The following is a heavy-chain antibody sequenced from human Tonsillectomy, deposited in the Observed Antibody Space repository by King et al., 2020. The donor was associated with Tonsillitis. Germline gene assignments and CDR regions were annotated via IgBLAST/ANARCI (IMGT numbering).Heavy chain of an antibody. J-gene: IGHJ6*02. D-gene: IGHD4-17*01. Sequence: QLQESGPGLVKPSETLSLTCTVSGGSISNYYWSWIRQPPGKGLEWIGYIYYSGSTNYNPSLKSRVTISVGTSKNQFSLKLSSVTAADTAVYYCARSISGDDGDYGVPIGYYFYYGLDVWGQGTTVTVSS. V-gene: IGHV4-59*01. CDR1: GGSISNYY. CDR3: ARSISGDDGDYGVPIGYYFYYGLDV. CDR2: IYYSGST.